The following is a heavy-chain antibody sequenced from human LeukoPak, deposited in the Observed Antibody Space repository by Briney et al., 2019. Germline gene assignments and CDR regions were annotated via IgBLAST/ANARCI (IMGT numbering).Heavy chain of an antibody. D-gene: IGHD5-18*01. CDR2: INWNGGST. CDR3: ARPQSYGYYYYMDV. Sequence: RAGGSLRLSCAASGFTLDDYGMSWVRQAPGKGLEWVSGINWNGGSTGYADSVKGRFTISRDNAKNSLYLQMNSLRAEDTALYYCARPQSYGYYYYMDVWGKGTTVTVSS. J-gene: IGHJ6*03. CDR1: GFTLDDYG. V-gene: IGHV3-20*04.